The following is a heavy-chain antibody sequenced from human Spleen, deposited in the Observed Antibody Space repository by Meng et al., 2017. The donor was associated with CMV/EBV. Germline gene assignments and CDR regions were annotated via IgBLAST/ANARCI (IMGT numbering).Heavy chain of an antibody. Sequence: FTGYYMNGGRQAPGQGLEGMGWINPNSGGTNYAQKFQGRVTMTRDTSIGTAYMELSRLRSDDTAVYYCARRNCSSTSCYLEPHWFDPWGQGTLVTVSS. CDR1: FTGYY. CDR3: ARRNCSSTSCYLEPHWFDP. J-gene: IGHJ5*02. V-gene: IGHV1-2*02. CDR2: INPNSGGT. D-gene: IGHD2-2*01.